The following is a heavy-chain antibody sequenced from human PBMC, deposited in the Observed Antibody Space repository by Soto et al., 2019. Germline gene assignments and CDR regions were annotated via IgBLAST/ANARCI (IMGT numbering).Heavy chain of an antibody. V-gene: IGHV1-69*13. J-gene: IGHJ4*02. D-gene: IGHD6-13*01. CDR3: ARDSGAKLSSS. CDR2: IVPIYRTA. Sequence: SVKVSCKASEGTFRSYRINWVRQAPGQGLEWVGGIVPIYRTADYAQKFQGRVTITADESARTAYMELRSLKSQDTAVYYCARDSGAKLSSSWGQGTLVTVSS. CDR1: EGTFRSYR.